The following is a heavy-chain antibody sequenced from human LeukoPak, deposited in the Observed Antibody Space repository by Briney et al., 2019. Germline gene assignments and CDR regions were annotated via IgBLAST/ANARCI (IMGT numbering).Heavy chain of an antibody. CDR3: VGGSGY. Sequence: GGSLRLSCVASGFTFSSYWMNWVRQAPGKGLEWVANIKQDGSEKYYVDSVKGRFTISRDNAKNSLYLEMNSLRAEDTAIYYCVGGSGYWGQGTLVTVSS. D-gene: IGHD5-12*01. V-gene: IGHV3-7*01. J-gene: IGHJ4*02. CDR2: IKQDGSEK. CDR1: GFTFSSYW.